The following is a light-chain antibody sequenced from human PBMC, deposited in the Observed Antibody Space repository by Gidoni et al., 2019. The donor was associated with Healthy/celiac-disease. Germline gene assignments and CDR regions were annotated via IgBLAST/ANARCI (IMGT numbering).Light chain of an antibody. Sequence: DIVLTQSPGTLSLSPGDRATLSCRASQSVSSSYLSWYQQKPGQAPRLLIYGASSRATGIPDRFSGSGSGTDFTLTISRLEPEDFAVYYCQQYGSSPALFTFGPGTKVDIK. CDR3: QQYGSSPALFT. J-gene: IGKJ3*01. CDR1: QSVSSSY. V-gene: IGKV3-20*01. CDR2: GAS.